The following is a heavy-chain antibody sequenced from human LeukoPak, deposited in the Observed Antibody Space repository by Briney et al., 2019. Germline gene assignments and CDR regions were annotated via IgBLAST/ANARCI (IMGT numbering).Heavy chain of an antibody. CDR1: GYTFTSYY. Sequence: SVKVSCKASGYTFTSYYMHWVRQAPGQGLEWMGGIIPIFGTANYAQKFQGRVTITADESTSTAYMELSSLRSEDTAVYYCACHDSGSYDYWGQGTLVTVSS. CDR3: ACHDSGSYDY. CDR2: IIPIFGTA. D-gene: IGHD1-26*01. V-gene: IGHV1-69*13. J-gene: IGHJ4*02.